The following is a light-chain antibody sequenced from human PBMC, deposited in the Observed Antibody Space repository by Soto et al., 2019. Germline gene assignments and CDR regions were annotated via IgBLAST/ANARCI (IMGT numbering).Light chain of an antibody. CDR1: QSVGGTF. V-gene: IGKV3-20*01. CDR2: GAS. CDR3: QKYGGSPRK. Sequence: EIVLTQSPGTLSFSPGERATLSRISSQSVGGTFLAWYQQKGGQAPRLLIHGASNRATGIPDRFSGSGSGTDFTLTISRLEPEDFAVYYCQKYGGSPRKFGQGTKMDIK. J-gene: IGKJ1*01.